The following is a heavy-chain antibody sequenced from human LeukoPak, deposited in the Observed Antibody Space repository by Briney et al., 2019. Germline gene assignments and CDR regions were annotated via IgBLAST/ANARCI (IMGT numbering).Heavy chain of an antibody. CDR1: GDSISSGDYY. CDR2: IYYSGST. Sequence: SQTLSLTCTVSGDSISSGDYYCSWIRQPPGKGLEWIGSIYYSGSTYYNPSLKSRVTISVDTSKNQFSLNMRSVTASDTAVYYCARLNYYFYGTDVWGQGTSVTVSS. CDR3: ARLNYYFYGTDV. V-gene: IGHV4-39*01. J-gene: IGHJ6*02.